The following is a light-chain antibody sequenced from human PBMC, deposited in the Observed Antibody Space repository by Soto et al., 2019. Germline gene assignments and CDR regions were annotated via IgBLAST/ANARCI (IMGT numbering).Light chain of an antibody. V-gene: IGLV4-60*02. J-gene: IGLJ3*02. CDR3: ETWDSNTHTV. Sequence: QSVLTQSSSASASLGSSVKLTCTLSSGHSSYIIAWHQQQPGKAPRYLMKLEGSGSYNKGSEVPDRFSGSSSGADRYLTISNLQVEDEADYYCETWDSNTHTVFGGGTKVTVL. CDR1: SGHSSYI. CDR2: LEGSGSY.